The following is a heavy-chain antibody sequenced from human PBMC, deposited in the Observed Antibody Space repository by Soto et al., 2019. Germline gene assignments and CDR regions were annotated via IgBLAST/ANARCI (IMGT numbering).Heavy chain of an antibody. Sequence: QVQLVESGGGVVQPGRSLRLSCAASGFTFSSYAMHWVRQAPGKGLEWVAVISYDGSNKYYADSVKGRFTISRDNYKNTLYLQVNSLGAEDTAVYYCARVRRYCTNGVCPYYYYGMDVWGQGTTVTVSS. CDR3: ARVRRYCTNGVCPYYYYGMDV. CDR2: ISYDGSNK. CDR1: GFTFSSYA. D-gene: IGHD2-8*01. V-gene: IGHV3-30-3*01. J-gene: IGHJ6*02.